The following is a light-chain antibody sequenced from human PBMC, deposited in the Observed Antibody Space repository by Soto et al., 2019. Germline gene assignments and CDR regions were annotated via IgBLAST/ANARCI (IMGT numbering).Light chain of an antibody. CDR1: SNDVGCYNY. CDR2: DVT. V-gene: IGLV2-14*01. CDR3: SSYTSSSTPYV. Sequence: QSVLTQPASVSGSPGQSITISCTGTSNDVGCYNYVSWYQQHPVKAPKLMIYDVTNRPSGVSDRFSGSKSGNTASLTISGLQAEDEADYYCSSYTSSSTPYVFGTGTKVTVL. J-gene: IGLJ1*01.